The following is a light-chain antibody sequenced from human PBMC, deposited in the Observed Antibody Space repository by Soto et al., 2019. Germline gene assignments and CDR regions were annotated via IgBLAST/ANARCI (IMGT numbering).Light chain of an antibody. CDR2: AAS. V-gene: IGKV1-39*01. Sequence: DPQMTQSPSSLSASVGDRVIITCRASQSITKYLNWYQQKPGKAPKLLIHAASSLQSGVPSRFSGSGFGTAFTLTISSLQPEDFATYSRQQGISMPWTFGQGTKVDIK. J-gene: IGKJ1*01. CDR3: QQGISMPWT. CDR1: QSITKY.